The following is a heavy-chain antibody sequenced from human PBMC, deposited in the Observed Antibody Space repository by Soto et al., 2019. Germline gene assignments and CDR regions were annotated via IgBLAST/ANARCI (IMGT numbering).Heavy chain of an antibody. CDR3: AREFRYYGSGSYLSGYYYYYGMDV. V-gene: IGHV1-18*01. D-gene: IGHD3-10*01. CDR1: GYTFTSYG. J-gene: IGHJ6*02. Sequence: SVKVSCKASGYTFTSYGISWVRQAPGQGLEWMGWISAYNGNTNYAQKLQDRVTMTTDTSTSTAYMELRSLRSDDTAVYYFAREFRYYGSGSYLSGYYYYYGMDVWGQGTTVTVSS. CDR2: ISAYNGNT.